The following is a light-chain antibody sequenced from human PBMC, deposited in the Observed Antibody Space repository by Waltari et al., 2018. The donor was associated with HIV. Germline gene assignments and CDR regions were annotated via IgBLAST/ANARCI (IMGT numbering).Light chain of an antibody. J-gene: IGLJ3*02. V-gene: IGLV7-46*02. CDR3: LISYNGVRV. CDR1: TGFITRGQF. Sequence: QAVVTQEPSLSVSPGETVTLTCTSFTGFITRGQFPYRFQMRWGHAPRTLIYDTDKSHAWTPGRFSGSIVGGKATLTLLGAQPEDEGAYYCLISYNGVRVFGGGTKLTV. CDR2: DTD.